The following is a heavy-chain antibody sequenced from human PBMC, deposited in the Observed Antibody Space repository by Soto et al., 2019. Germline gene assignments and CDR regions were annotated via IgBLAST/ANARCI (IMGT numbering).Heavy chain of an antibody. Sequence: GWSLRLSCAASGFTFSNAWMSWVRQAPGKGLEWVGRIKSKTDGGTTDYAAPVKGRFTISRDDSKNTLYLQMNSLKTEDTAVYYCTTDSIRDGYYPKYYYYGMDVWGQGTTVTVSS. V-gene: IGHV3-15*01. CDR2: IKSKTDGGTT. CDR3: TTDSIRDGYYPKYYYYGMDV. CDR1: GFTFSNAW. D-gene: IGHD3-22*01. J-gene: IGHJ6*02.